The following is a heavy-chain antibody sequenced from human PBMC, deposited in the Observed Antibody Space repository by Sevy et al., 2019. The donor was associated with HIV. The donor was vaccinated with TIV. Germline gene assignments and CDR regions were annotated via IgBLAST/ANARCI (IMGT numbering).Heavy chain of an antibody. CDR3: ARHCSSISCSHAFDI. V-gene: IGHV4-34*01. D-gene: IGHD2-2*01. CDR1: SGSFSGYY. Sequence: SETLSLTCAVYSGSFSGYYWSWIRQPPGKELEWIGEINHSGSANYNPSLKSRVTISVDTSKNQFSLKLSYVTAADTAVYYCARHCSSISCSHAFDIWGLGTMVTVSS. J-gene: IGHJ3*02. CDR2: INHSGSA.